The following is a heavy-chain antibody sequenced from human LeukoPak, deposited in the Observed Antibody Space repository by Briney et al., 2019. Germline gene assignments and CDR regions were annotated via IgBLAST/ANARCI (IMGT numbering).Heavy chain of an antibody. J-gene: IGHJ4*02. CDR2: IRYDGSDT. V-gene: IGHV3-30*02. D-gene: IGHD6-13*01. CDR3: AKGHSSSWTRFDY. Sequence: GGSLRLSCAASGFTFRNYGFHWVRQAPGKGLEWVAFIRYDGSDTYYADSVKGRFTISRDNSKNTLYLQMNSLRAEDTAVYYCAKGHSSSWTRFDYWGQGTLVTVSS. CDR1: GFTFRNYG.